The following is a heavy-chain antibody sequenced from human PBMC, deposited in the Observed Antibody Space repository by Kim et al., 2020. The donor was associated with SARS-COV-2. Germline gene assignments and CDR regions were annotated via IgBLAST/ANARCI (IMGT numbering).Heavy chain of an antibody. J-gene: IGHJ6*02. CDR2: ISYDGSNK. V-gene: IGHV3-30*04. D-gene: IGHD3-22*01. CDR1: GFTFSSYA. CDR3: ARGEYYDSSGGRMDV. Sequence: GGSLRLSCAASGFTFSSYAMHWVRQAPGKGLEWVAVISYDGSNKYYADSVKGRFTISRDNSKNTLYLQMNSLRAEDTAVYYCARGEYYDSSGGRMDVWG.